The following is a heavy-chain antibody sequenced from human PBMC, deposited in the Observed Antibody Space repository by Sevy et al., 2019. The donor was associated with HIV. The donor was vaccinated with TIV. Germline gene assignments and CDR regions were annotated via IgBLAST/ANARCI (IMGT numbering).Heavy chain of an antibody. CDR3: AKDCVYNWNDGAVVEGMDV. J-gene: IGHJ6*02. Sequence: GGSLRLSCAASGFTFSSYAMSWVRQAPGKGLKWVSAISGSGGSTYYADSVKGRFTISRDNSKNTLYLQMNSLRAEDTAVYYCAKDCVYNWNDGAVVEGMDVWGQWTTVTVSS. CDR1: GFTFSSYA. D-gene: IGHD1-1*01. V-gene: IGHV3-23*01. CDR2: ISGSGGST.